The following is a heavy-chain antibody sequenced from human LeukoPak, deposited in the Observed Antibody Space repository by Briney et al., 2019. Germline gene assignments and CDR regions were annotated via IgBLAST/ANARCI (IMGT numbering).Heavy chain of an antibody. J-gene: IGHJ3*02. D-gene: IGHD3-22*01. CDR2: IYTSGST. CDR3: ARELYYYDSSGYIDI. CDR1: GGSISSYY. Sequence: DPSETLSLTCTVSGGSISSYYWSWIRQPAGKGLEWIGRIYTSGSTNYNPSLKSRVTMSVDTSKNQFSLKLSSVTAADTAVYYCARELYYYDSSGYIDIWGQGTMVTVSS. V-gene: IGHV4-4*07.